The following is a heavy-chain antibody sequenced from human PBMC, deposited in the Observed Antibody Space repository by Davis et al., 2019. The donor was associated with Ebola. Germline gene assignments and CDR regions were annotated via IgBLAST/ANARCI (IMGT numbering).Heavy chain of an antibody. CDR3: ARGWLRGGLDV. Sequence: HSQTLSLTRAISGDSVSGGSGAWTWLRQSPSRGLEWLGRTYYNSKWYNDYAVSVKSRITINPDTSKNQFSLQLSSVTPDDTAVYYCARGWLRGGLDVWDTGTTVIVSS. V-gene: IGHV6-1*01. J-gene: IGHJ6*04. CDR1: GDSVSGGSGA. CDR2: TYYNSKWYN. D-gene: IGHD6-19*01.